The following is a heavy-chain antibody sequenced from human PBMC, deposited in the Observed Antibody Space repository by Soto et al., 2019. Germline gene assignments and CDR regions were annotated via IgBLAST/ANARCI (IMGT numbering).Heavy chain of an antibody. D-gene: IGHD6-19*01. Sequence: VQLLESGGGLVQPGGSLRLSCSASGFTFSSYAMTWVRQAPGKGLEWVSIINGGGASAYYADSVKGRFTISRNNSKNKLYLQMNSLRVEDTAIYYCAKEREAGWYYFDFWGQGILVNVSS. CDR2: INGGGASA. J-gene: IGHJ4*02. CDR1: GFTFSSYA. CDR3: AKEREAGWYYFDF. V-gene: IGHV3-23*01.